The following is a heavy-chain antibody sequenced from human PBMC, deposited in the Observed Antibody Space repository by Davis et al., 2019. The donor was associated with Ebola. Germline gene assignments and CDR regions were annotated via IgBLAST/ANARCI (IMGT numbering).Heavy chain of an antibody. V-gene: IGHV4-4*02. Sequence: SETLSLTCAVSGGSISSNDWWSWVRQPPGKGLEWIAEIHHSGSGNYNPSLKSRVTISLDRSKNHFSLRLSSVTAADTAVYYCARGAERSDWFDPWGQGTLVTVSS. CDR3: ARGAERSDWFDP. CDR1: GGSISSNDW. J-gene: IGHJ5*02. D-gene: IGHD1-26*01. CDR2: IHHSGSG.